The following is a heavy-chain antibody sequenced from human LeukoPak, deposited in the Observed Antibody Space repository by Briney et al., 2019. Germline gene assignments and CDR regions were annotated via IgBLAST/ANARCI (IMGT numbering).Heavy chain of an antibody. D-gene: IGHD3-22*01. CDR1: GFTVSSNY. CDR3: ASVDSSGYYHMDV. V-gene: IGHV3-53*01. CDR2: IYSGGST. J-gene: IGHJ6*03. Sequence: GGSLRLSCAASGFTVSSNYMSWVRQAPGKGLEWVSVIYSGGSTDYADSVKGRFTISRDNSKKTLYLQMNSLRAEDTAVYYCASVDSSGYYHMDVWGKGTTVTISS.